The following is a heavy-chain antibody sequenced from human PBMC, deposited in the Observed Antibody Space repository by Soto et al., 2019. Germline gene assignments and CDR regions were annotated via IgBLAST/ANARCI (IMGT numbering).Heavy chain of an antibody. CDR1: GYTFTDYF. CDR2: INPNSRGT. CDR3: ARVTLKAGNWFDP. J-gene: IGHJ5*02. V-gene: IGHV1-2*02. Sequence: GASVKVSCKASGYTFTDYFIHWVRQAPGQGFEWMGWINPNSRGTNYAPKFQGRVTMTRDTSNSTAYMELRGLRSDDTAVYYCARVTLKAGNWFDPWGQGTLVTGS.